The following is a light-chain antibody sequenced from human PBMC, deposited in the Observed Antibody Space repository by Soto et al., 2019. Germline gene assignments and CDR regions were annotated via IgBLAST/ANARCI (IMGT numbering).Light chain of an antibody. CDR1: SSDVGDYKF. CDR2: EVS. J-gene: IGLJ2*01. Sequence: QSALTQPPSASGSPGQSVTISCTGTSSDVGDYKFVSCYQQHPGKAPKLLIYEVSRRPSGVPDRFSGSKSGNTASLTVSGLQAEDEADYYCSSYAGNNNVVFGGGTKVTVL. V-gene: IGLV2-8*01. CDR3: SSYAGNNNVV.